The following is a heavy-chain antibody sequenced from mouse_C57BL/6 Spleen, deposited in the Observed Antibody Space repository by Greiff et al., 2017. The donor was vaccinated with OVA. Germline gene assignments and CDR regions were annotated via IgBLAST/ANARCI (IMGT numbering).Heavy chain of an antibody. Sequence: VQLVESGPELVKPGASVKISCKASGYAFSSSWMNWVKQRPGKGLEWIGRIYPGDGDTNYNGKFKGKATLTADKSSSTAYMQLSSLTSEDSAVYFCARQDYGGVDYWGQGTSVTVSS. V-gene: IGHV1-82*01. CDR2: IYPGDGDT. D-gene: IGHD1-1*01. J-gene: IGHJ4*01. CDR3: ARQDYGGVDY. CDR1: GYAFSSSW.